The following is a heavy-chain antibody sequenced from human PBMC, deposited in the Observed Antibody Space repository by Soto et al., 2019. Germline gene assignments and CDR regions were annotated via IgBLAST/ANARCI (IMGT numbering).Heavy chain of an antibody. Sequence: PSETLSLTCTVSGASISGYHWSWIRQFPGKGLECLGYISYSEATNYNPSLKSRITISVDTSKNQYSLKLSSVTAADTAVFYCASMRLSIAVAAPGNWFDPWGQGTLVTVSS. V-gene: IGHV4-59*08. CDR1: GASISGYH. J-gene: IGHJ5*02. CDR2: ISYSEAT. CDR3: ASMRLSIAVAAPGNWFDP. D-gene: IGHD6-19*01.